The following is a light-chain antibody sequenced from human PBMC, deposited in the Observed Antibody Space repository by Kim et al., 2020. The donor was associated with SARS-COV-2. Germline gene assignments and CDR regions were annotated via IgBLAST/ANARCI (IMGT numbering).Light chain of an antibody. CDR3: QQYGSSPPLIT. J-gene: IGKJ5*01. V-gene: IGKV3-20*01. Sequence: GKTATPSCRASQSVSSSYLAWYQQKPGQAPRLLIYGASSRATGIPDRFSGSGSGTDFTLTISRLEPEDFAVYYCQQYGSSPPLITFGQGTRLEIK. CDR2: GAS. CDR1: QSVSSSY.